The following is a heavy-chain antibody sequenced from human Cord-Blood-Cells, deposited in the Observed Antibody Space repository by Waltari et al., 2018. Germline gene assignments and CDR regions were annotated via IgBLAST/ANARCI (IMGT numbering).Heavy chain of an antibody. D-gene: IGHD7-27*01. CDR3: ATYHTLTGDRGSAFDI. CDR2: INHSGST. CDR1: GGSFSGYS. V-gene: IGHV4-34*01. J-gene: IGHJ3*02. Sequence: QVPLPQWGAGLLKPSETLSLTCAVYGGSFSGYSWSGIRRPPGKGLEWIGEINHSGSTNYNPSLKSRVTISVDTSKNQFSLKLSSVTAADTAVYYCATYHTLTGDRGSAFDIWGQGTMVTVSS.